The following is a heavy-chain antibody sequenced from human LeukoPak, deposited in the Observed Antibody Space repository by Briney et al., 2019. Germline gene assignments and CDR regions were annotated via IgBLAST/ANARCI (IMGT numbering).Heavy chain of an antibody. CDR3: AKDIERITAVGRTY. CDR2: ISGSGGST. Sequence: GGSLRLSCGASGFTFSGYWMSWVRQAPEKGLEWVSAISGSGGSTYYADSVKGRFTISRDNSKNTLYLQMNSLRAEDTAVYYCAKDIERITAVGRTYWGQGTLVTVSS. J-gene: IGHJ4*02. CDR1: GFTFSGYW. V-gene: IGHV3-23*01. D-gene: IGHD6-13*01.